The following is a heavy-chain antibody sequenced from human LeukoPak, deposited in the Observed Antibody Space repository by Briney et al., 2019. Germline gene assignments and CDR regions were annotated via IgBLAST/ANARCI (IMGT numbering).Heavy chain of an antibody. V-gene: IGHV3-23*01. CDR2: ISGSGGST. D-gene: IGHD3-3*02. CDR3: AKGTPHHFWSPGGYFDY. Sequence: PGGSLRLSCAASGFTFSTYGMSWVRQAPGKGLEWVSAISGSGGSTYYADSVKGRFTISRDNSKNTLYLQMNSLRAEDTAVYYCAKGTPHHFWSPGGYFDYWGQGTLVTVSS. J-gene: IGHJ4*02. CDR1: GFTFSTYG.